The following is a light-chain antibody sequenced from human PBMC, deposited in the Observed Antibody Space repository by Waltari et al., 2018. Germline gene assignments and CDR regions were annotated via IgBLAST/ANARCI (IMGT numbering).Light chain of an antibody. CDR3: QTGGHGTWV. CDR2: GNSDGSH. V-gene: IGLV4-69*01. J-gene: IGLJ3*02. Sequence: QLVLTQSPSASASLGASVKLTCTLSSGHSSNVIAWLQQQPEKGPRYLMKGNSDGSHSKGDGMPDRFSGSSSGAERYLTISSLQSEDEADYYCQTGGHGTWVFGGGTKLTVL. CDR1: SGHSSNV.